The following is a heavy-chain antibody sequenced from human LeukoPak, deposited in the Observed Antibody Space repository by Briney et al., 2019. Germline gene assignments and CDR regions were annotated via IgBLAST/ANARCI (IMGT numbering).Heavy chain of an antibody. J-gene: IGHJ5*02. CDR3: AKGMHFGAPNWFDP. Sequence: PGRSLRLSCEASGFAFSSSGMHWVRQAPGKGLEWVAVIWSDESHKYYADSVKGRFTISRDNSKNTLYLQMNSLRAEDTAVYYCAKGMHFGAPNWFDPWGQGTLVTVSS. CDR2: IWSDESHK. CDR1: GFAFSSSG. V-gene: IGHV3-33*06. D-gene: IGHD3-3*01.